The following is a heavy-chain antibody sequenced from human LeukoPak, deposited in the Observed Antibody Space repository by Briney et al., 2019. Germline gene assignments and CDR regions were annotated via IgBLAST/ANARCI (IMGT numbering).Heavy chain of an antibody. V-gene: IGHV4-34*01. J-gene: IGHJ4*02. D-gene: IGHD6-13*01. CDR1: GGSFSGYY. CDR3: ARGVVAAAGRTFDF. Sequence: SETLSLTCAVYGGSFSGYYWSWIRQPPGKGLEWIGEINHSGSTNYNPSLKSRVSISLDTSKNQFSLKLSSVTAADTAVYYCARGVVAAAGRTFDFWGQGTLVTVSS. CDR2: INHSGST.